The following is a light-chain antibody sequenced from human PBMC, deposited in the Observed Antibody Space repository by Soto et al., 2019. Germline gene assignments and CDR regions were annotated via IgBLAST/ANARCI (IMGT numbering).Light chain of an antibody. CDR3: QSYDSSLSAVV. CDR2: GNN. Sequence: QSVLTQPASVSGAAGERVTISCTGSSSNIGAGYDVQWYQQFPGTAPKLLIYGNNNRPSGVPDRISGSKSGTLASLAITGLQAEDEADYYCQSYDSSLSAVVFGGGTKLTV. CDR1: SSNIGAGYD. V-gene: IGLV1-40*01. J-gene: IGLJ2*01.